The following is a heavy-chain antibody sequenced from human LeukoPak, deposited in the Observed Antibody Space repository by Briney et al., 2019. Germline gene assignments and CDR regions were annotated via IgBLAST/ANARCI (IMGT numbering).Heavy chain of an antibody. J-gene: IGHJ3*02. V-gene: IGHV4-34*01. CDR1: GGSFSGYY. CDR2: INRSGST. Sequence: SETLSLTCAVYGGSFSGYYWSWIRQPPGKGLEWIGEINRSGSTNYNPSLKSRVTISVDTSKNQFSLKLSSVTAADTAVYYCARVRLDYYDKRDAFDIWGQGTMVTVSS. D-gene: IGHD3-22*01. CDR3: ARVRLDYYDKRDAFDI.